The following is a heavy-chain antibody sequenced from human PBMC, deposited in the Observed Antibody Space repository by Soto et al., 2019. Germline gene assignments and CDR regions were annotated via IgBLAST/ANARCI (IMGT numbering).Heavy chain of an antibody. V-gene: IGHV4-39*01. CDR1: GGSFGSSAYY. Sequence: SETLSLTCTVSGGSFGSSAYYWGWIRRAPGKGLEWIGSINSSGSTFSNPSLKSRVTLSVDTSENQFSLKLTSVTAADTALYYCSRRAPEGFDPWGQGTLVTVSS. CDR3: SRRAPEGFDP. CDR2: INSSGST. J-gene: IGHJ5*02.